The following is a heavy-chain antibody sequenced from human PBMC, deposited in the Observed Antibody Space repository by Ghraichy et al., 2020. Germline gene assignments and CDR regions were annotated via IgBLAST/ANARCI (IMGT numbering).Heavy chain of an antibody. D-gene: IGHD3-22*01. CDR3: VRGYYFDSSGFPDY. Sequence: GSLRLSCAASGFTFSSYDMHWVRQATGKSLEWVSAAGTTGDTYYPGSVQGRFIISRDNAKNSVYLQMKNLRAEDTAVYYCVRGYYFDSSGFPDYWGQGTLVTVSS. CDR2: AGTTGDT. J-gene: IGHJ4*02. V-gene: IGHV3-13*01. CDR1: GFTFSSYD.